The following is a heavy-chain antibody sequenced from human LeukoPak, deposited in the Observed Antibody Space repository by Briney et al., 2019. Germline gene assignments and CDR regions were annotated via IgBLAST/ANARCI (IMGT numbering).Heavy chain of an antibody. V-gene: IGHV1-2*02. CDR2: VNPNSGGT. CDR1: GYTFPGYY. Sequence: GASVKVSCKASGYTFPGYYMHWVRQAPGQGLAWMGWVNPNSGGTNYAQKFQGRVTMTRDTSISTAYMELSRLRSDDTAVYYCARELEDIVVVPAAIEAHGMDVWGQGTTVTVSS. CDR3: ARELEDIVVVPAAIEAHGMDV. J-gene: IGHJ6*02. D-gene: IGHD2-2*01.